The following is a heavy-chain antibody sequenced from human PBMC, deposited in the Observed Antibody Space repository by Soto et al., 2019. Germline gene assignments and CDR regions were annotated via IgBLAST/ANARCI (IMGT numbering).Heavy chain of an antibody. V-gene: IGHV1-8*01. CDR1: GYTFTSYD. Sequence: QVQLVQSGAEVKKPGASVKVSCKASGYTFTSYDVNWVRQATGQGLEWMGWMNPNSGNTGYAQKLQGRVTMTRNTSIRTAYMELSGLRSEDTAVYYCARELTMIVDNWGQGTLVAVSS. CDR2: MNPNSGNT. D-gene: IGHD3-22*01. J-gene: IGHJ4*02. CDR3: ARELTMIVDN.